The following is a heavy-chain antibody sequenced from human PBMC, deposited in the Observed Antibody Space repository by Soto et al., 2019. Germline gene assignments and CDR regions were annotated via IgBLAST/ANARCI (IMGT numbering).Heavy chain of an antibody. J-gene: IGHJ4*02. CDR1: GGSTSTNNW. CDR3: ARAKLCNTLSCPHSFDT. V-gene: IGHV4-4*02. CDR2: VDHSGST. Sequence: QVQLQESGPGLVNASGTLSLTCGVSGGSTSTNNWWSWVRQTPGQGLEWIAEVDHSGSTNYNPSLKSRLTISVDKSKNQFSLRLTSVTAADSAVYYCARAKLCNTLSCPHSFDTWGQGTLVSVSS. D-gene: IGHD2-2*01.